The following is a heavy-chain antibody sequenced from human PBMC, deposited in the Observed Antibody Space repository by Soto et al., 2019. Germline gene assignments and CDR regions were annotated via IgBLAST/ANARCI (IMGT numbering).Heavy chain of an antibody. CDR3: ARDGGGESSGSTHYYYYGMDV. D-gene: IGHD3-22*01. V-gene: IGHV3-48*02. CDR2: ISSSSSPI. Sequence: EVQLVESGGGLVQPGGSLRLSCAASGFTFSTFSVNWVRQAPGKGLEWGSYISSSSSPIYYADSVKGRFTISRDNAKNAVYLQMNSLRDEDTAVYYCARDGGGESSGSTHYYYYGMDVWGRGTPVTVSS. CDR1: GFTFSTFS. J-gene: IGHJ6*02.